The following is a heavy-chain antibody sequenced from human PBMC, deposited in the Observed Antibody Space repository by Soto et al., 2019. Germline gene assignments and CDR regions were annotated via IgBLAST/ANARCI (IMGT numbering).Heavy chain of an antibody. CDR3: ARQKLWMATINNDAFDV. Sequence: GESLKISCRGSGYTFNTYWIGWVRQMPGKGLEWMGFIYPGDSDTTYSPSFQGQVTISVNKSISTAYLQWSSLKVSDTAIYYCARQKLWMATINNDAFDVWRQRTKVTVSS. CDR1: GYTFNTYW. D-gene: IGHD2-21*01. J-gene: IGHJ3*01. V-gene: IGHV5-51*01. CDR2: IYPGDSDT.